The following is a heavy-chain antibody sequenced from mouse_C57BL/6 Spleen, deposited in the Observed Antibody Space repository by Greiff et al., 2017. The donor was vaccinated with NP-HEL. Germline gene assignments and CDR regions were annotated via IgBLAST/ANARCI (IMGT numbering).Heavy chain of an antibody. J-gene: IGHJ2*01. V-gene: IGHV1-53*01. Sequence: QVQLQQPGTELVKPGASVKLSCKASGYTFTSYWMHWVKQRPGQGLEWIGNINPSNGGTNYNEKFKSKATLTVDKSSSTAYMQLSSLTSEYSAVYYCASPSFTTVVAGNYFDYWGQGTTLTVSS. CDR1: GYTFTSYW. D-gene: IGHD1-1*01. CDR2: INPSNGGT. CDR3: ASPSFTTVVAGNYFDY.